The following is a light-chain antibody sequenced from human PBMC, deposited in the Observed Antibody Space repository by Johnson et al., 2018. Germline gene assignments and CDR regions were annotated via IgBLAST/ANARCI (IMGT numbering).Light chain of an antibody. V-gene: IGLV1-51*02. CDR1: SSNIGNNY. CDR3: GTWDSSLSAGNV. CDR2: ENN. Sequence: QSVLTQPPSVSAAPGQKVTISCSGSSSNIGNNYVSWYQQLPGTAPKLLIYENNKRPSGIPDRFSGPKSGTSATLAIPGLRTGDEADYYCGTWDSSLSAGNVFGTGTKVTVL. J-gene: IGLJ1*01.